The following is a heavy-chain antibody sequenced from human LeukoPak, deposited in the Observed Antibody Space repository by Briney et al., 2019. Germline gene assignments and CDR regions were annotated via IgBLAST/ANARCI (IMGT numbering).Heavy chain of an antibody. CDR2: IYSGGST. V-gene: IGHV3-53*01. Sequence: GGSLRLSCAASGFTVGKNYITWVRQAPGKGLEWVSVIYSGGSTYYADSVKGRFTISRDNSKNTLYLQMNSLRGEDTAVYYCGVVPGSGHWGQGTLVTVSS. J-gene: IGHJ1*01. CDR3: GVVPGSGH. D-gene: IGHD2-21*01. CDR1: GFTVGKNY.